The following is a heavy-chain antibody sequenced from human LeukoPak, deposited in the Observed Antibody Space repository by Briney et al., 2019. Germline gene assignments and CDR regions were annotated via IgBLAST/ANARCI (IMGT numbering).Heavy chain of an antibody. CDR1: GFTFSSYG. D-gene: IGHD3-10*02. Sequence: PGRSLRLSCAASGFTFSSYGMHWVRQAPGKGLEWVAVIWYDGSNKYYADSVKGRFTISRDNPKNTLYLQMNSLRAEDTAVYYCARDDVTGDAFDIWGQGTMVTVSS. CDR3: ARDDVTGDAFDI. V-gene: IGHV3-33*01. J-gene: IGHJ3*02. CDR2: IWYDGSNK.